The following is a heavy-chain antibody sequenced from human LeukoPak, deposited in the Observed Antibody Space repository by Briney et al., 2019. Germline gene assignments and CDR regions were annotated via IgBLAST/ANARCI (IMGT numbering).Heavy chain of an antibody. D-gene: IGHD3-10*01. CDR3: AREDLGSGSYYFDY. CDR2: INPNSGGT. J-gene: IGHJ4*02. V-gene: IGHV1-2*02. Sequence: ASVKVSCKASGYTSTGYYMHWVRQAPGQGLEWMGWINPNSGGTNYAQKFQGRVTMTRDTSISTAYMELSRLRSDDTAVYYCAREDLGSGSYYFDYWGQGTLVTVSS. CDR1: GYTSTGYY.